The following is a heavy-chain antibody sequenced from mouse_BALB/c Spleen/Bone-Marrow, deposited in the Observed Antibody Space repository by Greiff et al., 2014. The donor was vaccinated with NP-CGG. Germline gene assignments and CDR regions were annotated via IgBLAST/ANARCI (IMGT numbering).Heavy chain of an antibody. D-gene: IGHD4-1*01. CDR3: ATGTRFAY. Sequence: QVQLQQSGAELVRPGASVKLSCKASGYTFTSYWINWVKQRPGQGLEWIGNIYPSDSYTTYNQKFKDEATLTVDKSSSTAYMQLSSPTSEDTAVYYCATGTRFAYWGQGTLVTVSA. CDR1: GYTFTSYW. V-gene: IGHV1-69*02. J-gene: IGHJ3*01. CDR2: IYPSDSYT.